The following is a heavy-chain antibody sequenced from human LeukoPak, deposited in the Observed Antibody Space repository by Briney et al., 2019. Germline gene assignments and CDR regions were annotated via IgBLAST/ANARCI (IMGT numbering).Heavy chain of an antibody. J-gene: IGHJ4*02. V-gene: IGHV3-30-3*01. CDR2: ISFDVSEK. CDR1: GFTFNNYI. CDR3: ARGHLYYDKSGYYFGY. D-gene: IGHD3-22*01. Sequence: GGSLRLSCAASGFTFNNYIMHRVRQAPGKGLEWVAVISFDVSEKFYADSVKGRFTISRDNSKNTLYLQMNSLRAGDTAVFYCARGHLYYDKSGYYFGYWGQGTLVTVSS.